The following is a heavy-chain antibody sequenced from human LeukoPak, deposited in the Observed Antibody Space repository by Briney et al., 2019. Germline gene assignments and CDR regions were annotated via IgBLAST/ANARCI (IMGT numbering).Heavy chain of an antibody. D-gene: IGHD3-22*01. Sequence: GGSLRLSCAASGFTFSSYWMHWVRQAPGKGLVWVSRINSDGSSTTYADSVKGRFTISRDNAKNTLYLQMNSLRAEDTAVYYCASGGMYYYESSGELDYWGQGTLVTVSS. J-gene: IGHJ4*02. V-gene: IGHV3-74*01. CDR3: ASGGMYYYESSGELDY. CDR1: GFTFSSYW. CDR2: INSDGSST.